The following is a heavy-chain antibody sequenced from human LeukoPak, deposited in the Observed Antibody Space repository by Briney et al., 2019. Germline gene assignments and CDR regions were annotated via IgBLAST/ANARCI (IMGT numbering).Heavy chain of an antibody. D-gene: IGHD2-8*01. J-gene: IGHJ4*02. Sequence: SETLSLTCAVYGGSLSGYFWSWIRQSPGKGLEWIGEIIHNGTTNYNPSLKSRVTISGDTSKSQFSLNLISVTAADTAVYYCARVSGYCPDGVCRFDFWGQGTLVTVSS. CDR2: IIHNGTT. CDR1: GGSLSGYF. V-gene: IGHV4-34*12. CDR3: ARVSGYCPDGVCRFDF.